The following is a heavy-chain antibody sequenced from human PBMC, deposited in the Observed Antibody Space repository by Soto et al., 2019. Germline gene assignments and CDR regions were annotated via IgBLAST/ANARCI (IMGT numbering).Heavy chain of an antibody. Sequence: GGSLRLSCAASGFTFSSYSMNWVRQAPGKGLEWVSSISSSSSYIYYADSVKGRFTISRDNAKNSLYLQMNSLRAEDTAVYYCARDPPPAYCGGDCYSAPFDYWGQGTLVTVSS. CDR1: GFTFSSYS. J-gene: IGHJ4*02. V-gene: IGHV3-21*01. CDR2: ISSSSSYI. CDR3: ARDPPPAYCGGDCYSAPFDY. D-gene: IGHD2-21*01.